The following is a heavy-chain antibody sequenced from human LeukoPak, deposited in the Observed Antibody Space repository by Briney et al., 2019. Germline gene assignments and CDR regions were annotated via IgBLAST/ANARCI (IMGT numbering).Heavy chain of an antibody. V-gene: IGHV3-23*01. CDR3: AKALGDWPTTLDY. Sequence: GGSLRLSCSASGFIFRHYAVNWVRQSPGKGLEWVSGISGSGDSTYYADSVKGRFTVSRDNSKNTLYLQMNSLTAADTAVYFCAKALGDWPTTLDYWGRGTLVTVSS. CDR1: GFIFRHYA. D-gene: IGHD3-16*01. J-gene: IGHJ4*02. CDR2: ISGSGDST.